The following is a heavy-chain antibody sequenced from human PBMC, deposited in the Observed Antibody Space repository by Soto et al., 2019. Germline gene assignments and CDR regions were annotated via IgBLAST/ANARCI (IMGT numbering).Heavy chain of an antibody. V-gene: IGHV4-30-4*01. Sequence: QVQLQESGPGLVKPSQTLSLTCTVSGGSISSGDYYWSWIRQPPGKGLEWIGYIYYSGSTYYNPSLKSRVTISVDTSKNQFSRKLSSVTAADTAVYYCARGTRSTMVRARGPLTYGMDVWGQGTTVTVSS. CDR1: GGSISSGDYY. J-gene: IGHJ6*02. CDR3: ARGTRSTMVRARGPLTYGMDV. CDR2: IYYSGST. D-gene: IGHD3-10*01.